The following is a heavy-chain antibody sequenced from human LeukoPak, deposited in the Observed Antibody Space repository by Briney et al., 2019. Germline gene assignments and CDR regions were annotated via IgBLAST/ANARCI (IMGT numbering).Heavy chain of an antibody. D-gene: IGHD3-3*01. J-gene: IGHJ4*02. Sequence: ASVKVSCKASGYTFTSYYMHWVRQAPGQGLEWMGIINPSGGSTSYAQKFQGRVTMTRDTSTSTVYMELSSLRSEDTAVYYCAREPTQPPYDFWSGLFGYWGQGTLVTVSS. CDR3: AREPTQPPYDFWSGLFGY. V-gene: IGHV1-46*01. CDR1: GYTFTSYY. CDR2: INPSGGST.